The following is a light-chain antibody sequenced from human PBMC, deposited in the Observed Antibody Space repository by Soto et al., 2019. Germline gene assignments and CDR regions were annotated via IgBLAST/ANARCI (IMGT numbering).Light chain of an antibody. V-gene: IGKV3-20*01. J-gene: IGKJ2*01. CDR3: QQYGSSSYT. CDR1: QSVASSS. Sequence: EIVLTQSPGTLSLSPGEGATLSCRASQSVASSSLAWYQQKPGQAPRLIIYGASNRATGTPDRFSGGGSGTDLTLTISRLEPEDLAVYYCQQYGSSSYTFGQGTKLEIK. CDR2: GAS.